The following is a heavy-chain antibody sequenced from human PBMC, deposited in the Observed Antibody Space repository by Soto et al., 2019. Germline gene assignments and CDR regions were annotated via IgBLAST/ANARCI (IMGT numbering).Heavy chain of an antibody. CDR3: ARELPNCSGGSCYPPRYNWFDP. J-gene: IGHJ5*02. Sequence: ASVKVSCKASGYTFTGYYMHWVRQAPGQGLEWMGWIIPILGIANYAQKFQGRVTITADKSTSTAYMELSSLRSEDTAVYYCARELPNCSGGSCYPPRYNWFDPWGQGTLVTAPQ. D-gene: IGHD2-15*01. CDR1: GYTFTGYY. CDR2: IIPILGIA. V-gene: IGHV1-69*10.